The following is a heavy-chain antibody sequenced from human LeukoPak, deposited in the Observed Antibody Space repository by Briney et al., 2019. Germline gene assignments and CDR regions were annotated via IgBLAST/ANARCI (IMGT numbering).Heavy chain of an antibody. J-gene: IGHJ4*02. V-gene: IGHV3-30-3*01. D-gene: IGHD6-25*01. CDR3: ASHPQLAAG. Sequence: PGGSLRLSCAASGFTFSSYAMHWVRQAPGKGLEWVAVISYDGSNKYYADSVKGRFTISRDNSKNTLYLQMNSLRAEDTAVYYCASHPQLAAGWGQGTLVTVSS. CDR2: ISYDGSNK. CDR1: GFTFSSYA.